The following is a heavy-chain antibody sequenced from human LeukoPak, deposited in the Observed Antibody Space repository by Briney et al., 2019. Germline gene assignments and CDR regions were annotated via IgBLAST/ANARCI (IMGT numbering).Heavy chain of an antibody. Sequence: SVKVSCKASGGTFSSYAISWVRQAPGQGLEWMGGIIPIFGTANYAQKFQGRVTITADESTSTAYMELSSLRSEDTAVYYCATVGMPYYYYGMDVWGQGTTVTVSS. V-gene: IGHV1-69*13. J-gene: IGHJ6*02. CDR1: GGTFSSYA. CDR3: ATVGMPYYYYGMDV. D-gene: IGHD2-2*01. CDR2: IIPIFGTA.